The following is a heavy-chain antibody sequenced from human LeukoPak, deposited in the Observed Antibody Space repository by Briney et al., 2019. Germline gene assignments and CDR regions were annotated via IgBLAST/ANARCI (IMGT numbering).Heavy chain of an antibody. V-gene: IGHV4-39*07. CDR2: IYYSGST. J-gene: IGHJ4*02. CDR1: GGSISSSSYY. D-gene: IGHD3-10*01. Sequence: SETLSLTCTVSGGSISSSSYYWGWIRQPPGKGLEWIGSIYYSGSTYYNPSLKSRVTISVDTSKNQFSLKPSSVTAADTAVYYCARHYGSGSYYRKGTVLFDYWGQGTLVTVSS. CDR3: ARHYGSGSYYRKGTVLFDY.